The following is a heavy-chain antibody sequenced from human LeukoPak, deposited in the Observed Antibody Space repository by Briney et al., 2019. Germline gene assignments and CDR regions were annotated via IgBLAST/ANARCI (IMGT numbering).Heavy chain of an antibody. CDR1: GGSFSSYY. D-gene: IGHD2-2*01. CDR3: ARDTVVVPAARHYYGMDV. Sequence: SETLSLTCAVYGGSFSSYYWSWIRQPPGKGLEWIGYIYYSGSTYYNPSLKSRVTISVDTSKNQFSLKLSSVTAADTAVYYCARDTVVVPAARHYYGMDVWGQGTTVTVSS. V-gene: IGHV4-59*12. J-gene: IGHJ6*02. CDR2: IYYSGST.